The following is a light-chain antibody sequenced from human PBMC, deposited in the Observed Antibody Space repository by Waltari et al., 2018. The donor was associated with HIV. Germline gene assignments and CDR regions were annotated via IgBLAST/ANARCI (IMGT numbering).Light chain of an antibody. CDR3: QQYFTVPPT. J-gene: IGKJ4*01. Sequence: DIVMTQSPDSLAVSLGERATLNCTSSRTVFYSSDNQNYLAWYLQRPGQSPKVLIFWASTRAYGVPDRFGGSGSGTNFSLTLSSLQADDVGIYYCQQYFTVPPTFGGGTKVEI. CDR2: WAS. V-gene: IGKV4-1*01. CDR1: RTVFYSSDNQNY.